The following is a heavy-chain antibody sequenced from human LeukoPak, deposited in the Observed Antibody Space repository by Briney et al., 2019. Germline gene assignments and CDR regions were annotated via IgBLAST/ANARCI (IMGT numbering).Heavy chain of an antibody. Sequence: ASVKVSCKASGYTFTSYGISWVRQAPGQGLEWMGWISAYNGNTNYAQKLQGRVTMTTDTSTSTAYMGLRSLRSDDTAVYYCARCPNGMATIRPYYYYMDVWGKGTTVTVSS. CDR2: ISAYNGNT. CDR3: ARCPNGMATIRPYYYYMDV. D-gene: IGHD5-24*01. CDR1: GYTFTSYG. J-gene: IGHJ6*03. V-gene: IGHV1-18*01.